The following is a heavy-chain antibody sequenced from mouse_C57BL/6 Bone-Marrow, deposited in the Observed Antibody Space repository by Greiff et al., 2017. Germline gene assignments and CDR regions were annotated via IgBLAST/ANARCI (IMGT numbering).Heavy chain of an antibody. J-gene: IGHJ2*01. D-gene: IGHD5-1*01. Sequence: VQLQESGAELVQPGASKTISCKASRYTFTTYPIEWMKQNPGKSLACIATLPTYHGDTKYNEKFKGKATLTVEKSSNTVYLELSRLTSDDSAVYYCARSSTLFYYFDYWGQGTTLTVSS. V-gene: IGHV1-47*01. CDR2: LPTYHGDT. CDR1: RYTFTTYP. CDR3: ARSSTLFYYFDY.